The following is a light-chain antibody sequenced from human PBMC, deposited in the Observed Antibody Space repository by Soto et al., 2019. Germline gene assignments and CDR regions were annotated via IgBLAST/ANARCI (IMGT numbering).Light chain of an antibody. Sequence: EIVLTQSPGTLYLSPGGRATLSCSASQSVISSHLAWYQQKPGQTPRLLIYGAYNRATGIPARYSGSGSGKDFTLTISRMEPEDIAGYYCHQYDSSPHTVGGGTKVEIK. CDR3: HQYDSSPHT. V-gene: IGKV3-20*01. CDR2: GAY. CDR1: QSVISSH. J-gene: IGKJ4*01.